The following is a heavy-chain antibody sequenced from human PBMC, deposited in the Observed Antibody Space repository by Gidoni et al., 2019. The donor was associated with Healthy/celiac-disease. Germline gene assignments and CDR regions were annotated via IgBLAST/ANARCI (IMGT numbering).Heavy chain of an antibody. Sequence: QVQLQESGPGLVKPSETLSLTCAVSGYSISSGYYWGWIRQPPGKGLEWSGSIYHSGSTYYNQSLKSRVTISVDTSKNQFSLKLSSVTAADTAVYYCARVGGSSGWYWYFDLWGRGTLVTVSS. CDR1: GYSISSGYY. D-gene: IGHD6-19*01. CDR3: ARVGGSSGWYWYFDL. V-gene: IGHV4-38-2*01. CDR2: IYHSGST. J-gene: IGHJ2*01.